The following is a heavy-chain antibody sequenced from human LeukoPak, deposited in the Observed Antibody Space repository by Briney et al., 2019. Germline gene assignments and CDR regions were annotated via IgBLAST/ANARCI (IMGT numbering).Heavy chain of an antibody. CDR3: VTEALRPEYSYDYDS. J-gene: IGHJ4*02. Sequence: KAGGTLRLSCAASGFTFTFTNAWMTWVRQAPGKGLEWVGLIKTKTEGGTTDYAAPVRGRFTISRDDSKNTLYLQMNSLKTEDTAVYYCVTEALRPEYSYDYDSWGQGALVTVSS. V-gene: IGHV3-15*01. D-gene: IGHD3-10*01. CDR1: GFTFTFTNAW. CDR2: IKTKTEGGTT.